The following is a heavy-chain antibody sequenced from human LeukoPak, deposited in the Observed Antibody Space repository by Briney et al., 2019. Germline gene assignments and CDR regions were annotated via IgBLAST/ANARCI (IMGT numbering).Heavy chain of an antibody. CDR1: GGSISSGGYS. J-gene: IGHJ6*02. D-gene: IGHD2-15*01. CDR3: ARDCSGGRCYNGIVAGMDV. CDR2: IYQSGST. Sequence: SQTLSLTCAVSGGSISSGGYSWGWIRQPPGKGLEWIEYIYQSGSTYYNPSLKSRVTMSVNTSKNQLSLNLSSVTAADTAAYYCARDCSGGRCYNGIVAGMDVWGQGTTVTVSS. V-gene: IGHV4-30-2*01.